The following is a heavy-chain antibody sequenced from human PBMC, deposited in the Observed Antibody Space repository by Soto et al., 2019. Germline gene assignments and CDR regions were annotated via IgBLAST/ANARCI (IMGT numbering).Heavy chain of an antibody. V-gene: IGHV3-30-3*01. J-gene: IGHJ4*02. CDR1: VFTFSSYA. CDR3: ARETAPPHFDY. CDR2: ISYDGSNX. Sequence: GGSLRLSCAASVFTFSSYAMHWVRQAPGKWLEWLAVISYDGSNXXXADSVKGRXTISRYNSNNTXYLQMXSLRAEDTAVYYCARETAPPHFDYLGQGTLVTVS.